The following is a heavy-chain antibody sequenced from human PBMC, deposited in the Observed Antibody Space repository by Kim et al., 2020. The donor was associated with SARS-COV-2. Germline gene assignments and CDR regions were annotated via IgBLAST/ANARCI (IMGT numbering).Heavy chain of an antibody. D-gene: IGHD3-22*01. CDR3: ARVSTYYYNY. Sequence: TNSNPSHKGRVTISVDTSKSQFSLKLSSGTAADTAVYYCARVSTYYYNYWGQGILVTVSS. V-gene: IGHV4-34*09. CDR2: T. J-gene: IGHJ4*02.